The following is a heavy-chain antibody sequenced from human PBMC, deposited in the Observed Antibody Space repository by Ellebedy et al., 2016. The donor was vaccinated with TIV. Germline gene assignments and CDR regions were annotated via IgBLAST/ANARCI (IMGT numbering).Heavy chain of an antibody. V-gene: IGHV1-2*02. D-gene: IGHD2-21*02. CDR3: ARLDIVVVTDAFDI. CDR1: GYTFTGYY. J-gene: IGHJ3*02. Sequence: ASVKVSXXASGYTFTGYYMHWVRQAPGQGLEWMGWINPNSGGTNYAQKFQGRVTMTRDTSISTAYMELSRLRSDDTAVYYCARLDIVVVTDAFDIWGQGTMVTVSS. CDR2: INPNSGGT.